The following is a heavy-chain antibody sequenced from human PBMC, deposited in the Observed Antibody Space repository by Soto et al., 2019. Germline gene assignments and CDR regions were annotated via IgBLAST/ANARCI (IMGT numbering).Heavy chain of an antibody. J-gene: IGHJ6*02. D-gene: IGHD3-16*02. CDR2: IYNTGTT. CDR1: GGSISSDH. CDR3: ARTYCHRYRSCTGYSFMDI. V-gene: IGHV4-59*01. Sequence: QVQLQESGPGLVKPSETLSLTCTVSGGSISSDHWSWIRQPPGKGLEWITYIYNTGTTNYSPSLKSRVTVSVDTSKNQFSLRLSSVTAADTAVYYCARTYCHRYRSCTGYSFMDIWGQGTTVTVSS.